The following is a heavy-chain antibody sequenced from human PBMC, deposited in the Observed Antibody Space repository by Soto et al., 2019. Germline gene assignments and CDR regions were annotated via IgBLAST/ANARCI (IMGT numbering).Heavy chain of an antibody. CDR1: GFTFRSYS. J-gene: IGHJ6*02. CDR2: ISSSSSTI. V-gene: IGHV3-48*02. CDR3: ARSSSSSFSSVDYYYGMDV. D-gene: IGHD6-13*01. Sequence: HPGGSLRLSCAASGFTFRSYSMNWVRQAPGEGLEWVAYISSSSSTIYYADSVKGRFTISRDNAKNSLYLQMNSLRDEDTAVYYCARSSSSSFSSVDYYYGMDVWGQGTTVTVSS.